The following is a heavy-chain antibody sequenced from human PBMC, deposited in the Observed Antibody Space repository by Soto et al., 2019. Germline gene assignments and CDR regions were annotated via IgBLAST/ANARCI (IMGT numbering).Heavy chain of an antibody. CDR3: ARDPHVYGVHAGGIDV. D-gene: IGHD2-8*01. Sequence: QVQLQESGPGLVKPSETLSLTCSVSGGSVSSGTHYWSWIRQPPGKGLEWIGYIYYTGTTKYNPSLKSRTSISVDTYKNQFSLKIGSGTAADTALYYCARDPHVYGVHAGGIDVWDQGTTVTVSS. V-gene: IGHV4-61*01. J-gene: IGHJ6*02. CDR1: GGSVSSGTHY. CDR2: IYYTGTT.